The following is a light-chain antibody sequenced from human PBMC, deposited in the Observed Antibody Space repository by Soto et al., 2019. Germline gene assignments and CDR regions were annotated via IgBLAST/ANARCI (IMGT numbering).Light chain of an antibody. Sequence: QSVLTQPASVSGSPGQSITISCTGTSSEVGGYNYVSWYQQHPGKAPKLMIYDVSNRPSGVSNRFSGSKSGNTASLTISGLQAEDEADYYCSSYTSSSTYVFGTGTRSPS. CDR1: SSEVGGYNY. V-gene: IGLV2-14*01. CDR3: SSYTSSSTYV. CDR2: DVS. J-gene: IGLJ1*01.